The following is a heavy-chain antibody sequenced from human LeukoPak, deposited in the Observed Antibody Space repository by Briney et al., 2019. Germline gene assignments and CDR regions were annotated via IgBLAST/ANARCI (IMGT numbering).Heavy chain of an antibody. CDR1: GYTFTNFD. Sequence: GASVKVSCKASGYTFTNFDINWVRQAPGQGLEWMGFMNPISGNTGYAQKFQGRVTLTRDTSISTAYMELSSLRSEDTAFYYCARAPMGPPALYWGQGTLVTVSS. J-gene: IGHJ4*02. D-gene: IGHD1-14*01. CDR2: MNPISGNT. CDR3: ARAPMGPPALY. V-gene: IGHV1-8*01.